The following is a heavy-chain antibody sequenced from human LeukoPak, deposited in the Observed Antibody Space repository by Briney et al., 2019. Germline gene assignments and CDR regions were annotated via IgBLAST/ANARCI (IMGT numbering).Heavy chain of an antibody. V-gene: IGHV1-46*01. J-gene: IGHJ4*02. CDR1: GGTFSSYA. CDR3: ARDMIAVAGTGIDY. D-gene: IGHD6-19*01. CDR2: INPSGGST. Sequence: ASVKVSCKASGGTFSSYAISWVRQAPGQGLEWMGIINPSGGSTSYAQKFQGRVTMTRDTSTSTVYMELSSLRSEDTAVYYCARDMIAVAGTGIDYWGQGALVTVSS.